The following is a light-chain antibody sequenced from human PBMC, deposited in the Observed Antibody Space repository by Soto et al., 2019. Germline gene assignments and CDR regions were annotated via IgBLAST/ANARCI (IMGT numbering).Light chain of an antibody. CDR1: SSNIGNDY. CDR3: GTGTV. V-gene: IGLV1-51*01. CDR2: DNN. Sequence: QSVLTQPPSVSAAPGQKVTISCSGSSSNIGNDYVSWYQQLPGTVPKLLIYDNNKRPSGIPDRFSGSKSGTSATLGITGLQTGDEADYYGGTGTVFGTGTKLTVL. J-gene: IGLJ1*01.